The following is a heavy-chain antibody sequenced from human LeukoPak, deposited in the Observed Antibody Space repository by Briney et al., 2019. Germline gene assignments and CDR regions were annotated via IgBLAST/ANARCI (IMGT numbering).Heavy chain of an antibody. V-gene: IGHV3-7*01. J-gene: IGHJ4*02. CDR3: ASAVAGPLYYFDY. D-gene: IGHD6-19*01. CDR2: IKQDGSEK. Sequence: PGGSLRLSCAASGFTFSSNWMSWDRQAQGKGLKWEVNIKQDGSEKYYVDSVKGRFTISRDNAKNSLYLQMNSLRAEDTAVYYCASAVAGPLYYFDYWGQGTLVTVSS. CDR1: GFTFSSNW.